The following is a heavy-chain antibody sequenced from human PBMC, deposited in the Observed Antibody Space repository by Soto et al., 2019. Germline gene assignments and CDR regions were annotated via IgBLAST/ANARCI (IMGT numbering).Heavy chain of an antibody. CDR2: ISAYNGNT. Sequence: ASVKVSCKAAGYTFTSYGISWVRQAPGQGLEWMGWISAYNGNTIYAKKLQGRVTLTTDTSTSTAYVELRSLRSDDTAVYYCARDARYCTGATCYTGNGWFDPWGQGTQVTVSS. CDR3: ARDARYCTGATCYTGNGWFDP. D-gene: IGHD2-8*02. CDR1: GYTFTSYG. J-gene: IGHJ5*02. V-gene: IGHV1-18*01.